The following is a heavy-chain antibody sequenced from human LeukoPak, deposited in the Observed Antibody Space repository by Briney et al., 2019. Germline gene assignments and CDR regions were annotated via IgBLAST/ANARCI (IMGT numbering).Heavy chain of an antibody. CDR1: GYTFISFG. J-gene: IGHJ4*02. V-gene: IGHV1-18*01. CDR3: VRDLNSAARSFFDY. Sequence: ASVKVSRKASGYTFISFGFSWVRQAPGQGPEWMGWISGYTGNTNYAQRFQGRVTMTTDTSTSTAYMELRTLRSDDTAVYYCVRDLNSAARSFFDYWGPGTLVTVSS. D-gene: IGHD6-6*01. CDR2: ISGYTGNT.